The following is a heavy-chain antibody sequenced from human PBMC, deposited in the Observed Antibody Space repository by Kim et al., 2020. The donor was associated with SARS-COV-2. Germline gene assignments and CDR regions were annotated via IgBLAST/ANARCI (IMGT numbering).Heavy chain of an antibody. D-gene: IGHD2-2*01. CDR3: ARNSRVVPAPSYYYYGMDV. Sequence: SRVTISVDTSKNQFSLKLSSVTAADTAVYYCARNSRVVPAPSYYYYGMDVWGQGTTVTVSS. V-gene: IGHV4-31*02. J-gene: IGHJ6*02.